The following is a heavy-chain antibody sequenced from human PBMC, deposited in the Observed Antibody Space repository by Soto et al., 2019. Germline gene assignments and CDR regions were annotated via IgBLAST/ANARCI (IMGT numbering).Heavy chain of an antibody. CDR1: GYTFSSYG. Sequence: QVQLVQSGAEVKMPGASVRVSCKASGYTFSSYGISWVRQAPGQGLEWMGWISVHNGDTKYAQKVQGRITLTTDTPTTTAYMELRSLQSADTAVYYCGRDFRARIGELLLPVNNGFDSWGQGTLVTVSS. V-gene: IGHV1-18*01. D-gene: IGHD3-10*01. CDR3: GRDFRARIGELLLPVNNGFDS. CDR2: ISVHNGDT. J-gene: IGHJ5*01.